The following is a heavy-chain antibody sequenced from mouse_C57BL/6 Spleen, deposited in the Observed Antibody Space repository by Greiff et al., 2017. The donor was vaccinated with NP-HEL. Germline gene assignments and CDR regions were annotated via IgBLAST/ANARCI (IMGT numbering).Heavy chain of an antibody. D-gene: IGHD1-1*01. CDR1: GFSFNTYA. V-gene: IGHV10-1*01. CDR2: IRSKSNNYAT. CDR3: VSYYYGSSYAMDY. Sequence: DVHLVESGGGLVQPKGSLKLSCAASGFSFNTYAMNWVRQAPGKGLEWVARIRSKSNNYATYYADSVKDRFTISRDDSESMLYLQMNNLKTEDTAMYYCVSYYYGSSYAMDYWGQGTSVTVSS. J-gene: IGHJ4*01.